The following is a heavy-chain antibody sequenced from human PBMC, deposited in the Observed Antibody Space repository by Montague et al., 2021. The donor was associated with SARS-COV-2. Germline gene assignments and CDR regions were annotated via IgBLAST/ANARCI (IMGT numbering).Heavy chain of an antibody. Sequence: SGSTYYNPTLKSRVTISVDTSKKQFSLKLSYVTAADTAVYYCARQRIYCSSTSCDDNWFDPWGKGNMVTV. J-gene: IGHJ5*02. CDR3: ARQRIYCSSTSCDDNWFDP. CDR2: SGST. V-gene: IGHV4-39*01. D-gene: IGHD2-2*01.